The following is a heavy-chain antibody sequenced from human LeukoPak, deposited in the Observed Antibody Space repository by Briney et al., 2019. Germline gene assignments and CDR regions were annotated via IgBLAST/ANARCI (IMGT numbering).Heavy chain of an antibody. V-gene: IGHV1-18*01. CDR3: ARGPYYYGSGGYYEV. CDR2: INAYNGNT. J-gene: IGHJ4*02. D-gene: IGHD3-10*01. CDR1: LYTLITNG. Sequence: ASVTVSSMPSLYTLITNGITWVPQAPGHGLEWMGWINAYNGNTNYAQKFQGRVTITADESTSTAYMELSSLRSEDTAVYYCARGPYYYGSGGYYEVWGQGTLVTVSS.